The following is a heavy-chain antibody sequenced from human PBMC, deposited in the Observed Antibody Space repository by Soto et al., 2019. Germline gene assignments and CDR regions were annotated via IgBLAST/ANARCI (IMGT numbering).Heavy chain of an antibody. V-gene: IGHV1-18*01. CDR3: ARENSSVAY. Sequence: QIQLLQSGAEVKKPGASVKVTCKASGYTFRNFGFSWVRQAPGQGLEWMGWISAYNAKANYAHKFQDRLTITADTSTSTAYMGPTSPRSDDTAVYYCARENSSVAYWGQGTLITAPS. CDR1: GYTFRNFG. D-gene: IGHD2-15*01. CDR2: ISAYNAKA. J-gene: IGHJ4*02.